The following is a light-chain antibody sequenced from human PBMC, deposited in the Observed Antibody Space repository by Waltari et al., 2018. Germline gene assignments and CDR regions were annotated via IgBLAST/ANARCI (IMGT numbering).Light chain of an antibody. CDR2: QDS. J-gene: IGLJ2*01. CDR3: QAWDSSTVV. CDR1: KWGDKY. V-gene: IGLV3-1*01. Sequence: SYEVPQQPSVSVSPGQTASITCSGDKWGDKYACWYQQKPGQSPVLVIYQDSKRPSGIPERFSGSNSGNTATLTISGTQAMDEADYYCQAWDSSTVVFGGGTKLTVL.